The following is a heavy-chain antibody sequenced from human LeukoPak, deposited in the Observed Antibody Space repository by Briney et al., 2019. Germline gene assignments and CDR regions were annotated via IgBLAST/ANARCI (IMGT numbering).Heavy chain of an antibody. CDR2: IDNDGSST. J-gene: IGHJ4*02. CDR3: TRGQPSYYSSLDY. Sequence: GGSLRLSCAASGFTFSNYWMYWVRQAPGKGLVWVSRIDNDGSSTTYADSVKGRFTISRDNAKNTLYLQMNSLRAEDTAVYYCTRGQPSYYSSLDYWGQGTLVTVSS. CDR1: GFTFSNYW. D-gene: IGHD3-22*01. V-gene: IGHV3-74*01.